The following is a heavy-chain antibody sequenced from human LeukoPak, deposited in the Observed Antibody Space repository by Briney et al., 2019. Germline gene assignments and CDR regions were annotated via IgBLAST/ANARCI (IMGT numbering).Heavy chain of an antibody. Sequence: ASVKVSCKASGYTFTSYAMHWVRQAPGQRLEWMGWINAGNGNTKYSQEFQGRVTMTRNTSISTAYMELSSLRSEDTAVYYCARSRRGDYWGQGTLVTVSS. V-gene: IGHV1-3*03. D-gene: IGHD2-2*01. J-gene: IGHJ4*02. CDR3: ARSRRGDY. CDR1: GYTFTSYA. CDR2: INAGNGNT.